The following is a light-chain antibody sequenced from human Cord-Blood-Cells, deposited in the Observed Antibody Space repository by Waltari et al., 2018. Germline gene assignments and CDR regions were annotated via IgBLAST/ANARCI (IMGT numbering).Light chain of an antibody. V-gene: IGLV1-40*01. CDR1: CANIGAGYD. CDR2: GNS. J-gene: IGLJ2*01. Sequence: QSVLTQPPSVSGAPGQRVTISCTGSCANIGAGYDVPWYQQLPGTAPKLLIYGNSNRPSGVPDRFSGSKSGTSASLAITGLQAEDEADYHCQSYDSSLSGVVFGGGTKLTVL. CDR3: QSYDSSLSGVV.